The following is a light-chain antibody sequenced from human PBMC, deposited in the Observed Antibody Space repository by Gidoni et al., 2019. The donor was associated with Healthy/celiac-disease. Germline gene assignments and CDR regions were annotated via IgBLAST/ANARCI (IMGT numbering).Light chain of an antibody. CDR1: SSDVGGYNY. J-gene: IGLJ2*01. Sequence: SALTQPASVSGSPGPSITIPCTGTSSDVGGYNYVSWYQQHPGKAPKLMIYEVSNRPSGVSNRFSGSKSGNTASLTISGLQAEDEADYYCSSYTSSSTLVVFGGGTKLTVL. CDR3: SSYTSSSTLVV. V-gene: IGLV2-14*01. CDR2: EVS.